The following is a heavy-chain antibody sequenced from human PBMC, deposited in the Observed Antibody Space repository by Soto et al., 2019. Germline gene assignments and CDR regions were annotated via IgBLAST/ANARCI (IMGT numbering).Heavy chain of an antibody. Sequence: GESLKISCKGSGYSFTSYWIGWVRQMPGKGLEWMGIIYPGDSDTRYSPSFQGQVTISADKSISTAYLQWSSLKASDTAMYYCARAWSRSFTIFELTPGDYYYMDVWGKGTTVTVSS. CDR3: ARAWSRSFTIFELTPGDYYYMDV. CDR1: GYSFTSYW. D-gene: IGHD3-3*01. J-gene: IGHJ6*03. V-gene: IGHV5-51*01. CDR2: IYPGDSDT.